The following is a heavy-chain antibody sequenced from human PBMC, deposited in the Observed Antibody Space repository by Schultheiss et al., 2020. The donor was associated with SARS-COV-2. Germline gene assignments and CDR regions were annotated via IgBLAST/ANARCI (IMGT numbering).Heavy chain of an antibody. Sequence: GESLKISCAASGFTFDDYAMHWVRQAPGKGLEWASLISWDGDSTQYADSVKGRFAISRDNSKNTLYLQMNSLRAEDTAVYYCARDLPSGAPGMDVWGQGTMVTVSS. V-gene: IGHV3-43D*04. J-gene: IGHJ6*02. CDR3: ARDLPSGAPGMDV. CDR1: GFTFDDYA. D-gene: IGHD2-15*01. CDR2: ISWDGDST.